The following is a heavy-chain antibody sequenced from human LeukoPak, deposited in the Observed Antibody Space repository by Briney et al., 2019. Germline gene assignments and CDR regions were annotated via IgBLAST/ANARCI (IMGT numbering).Heavy chain of an antibody. J-gene: IGHJ3*02. CDR3: ARELLWYDSSGYNTKTHAFDI. CDR1: GYTFTSYY. D-gene: IGHD3-22*01. CDR2: INPSGGST. Sequence: GASVKVSCKASGYTFTSYYMHWVRQAPGQGLEWMGIINPSGGSTSYAQKFQGRVTMTRDMSTSTVYMELSSLRSEDTAVYYCARELLWYDSSGYNTKTHAFDIWGQGTMVTVSS. V-gene: IGHV1-46*01.